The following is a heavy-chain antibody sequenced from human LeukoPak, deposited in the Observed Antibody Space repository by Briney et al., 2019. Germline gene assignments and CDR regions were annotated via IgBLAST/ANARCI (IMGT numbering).Heavy chain of an antibody. V-gene: IGHV4-4*07. CDR1: GGSISSYY. D-gene: IGHD3-9*01. CDR2: IYTSGST. Sequence: SETLSLTCTVSGGSISSYYWSWIRQPAGKGLEWIGRIYTSGSTKYNPSLKSRVTMSVDTSKNQFSLKLSSVTAADTAVYYCARVGAYYDILTGYYSYYYYMDVWGKGTTVTISS. CDR3: ARVGAYYDILTGYYSYYYYMDV. J-gene: IGHJ6*03.